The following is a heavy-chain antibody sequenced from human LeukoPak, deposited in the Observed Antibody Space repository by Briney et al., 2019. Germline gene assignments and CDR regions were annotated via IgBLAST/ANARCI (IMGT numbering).Heavy chain of an antibody. CDR2: INPNSGGT. CDR3: ARGYCSGGSCYGLCDY. J-gene: IGHJ4*02. CDR1: GNTFTGYY. V-gene: IGHV1-2*02. Sequence: GASVKVSCKASGNTFTGYYMHWVRQAPGQGLEWMGWINPNSGGTNYAQKFQGRVTVTRDTSISTAYMELSRLRSDDTAVYYCARGYCSGGSCYGLCDYWGQGTLVTVSS. D-gene: IGHD2-15*01.